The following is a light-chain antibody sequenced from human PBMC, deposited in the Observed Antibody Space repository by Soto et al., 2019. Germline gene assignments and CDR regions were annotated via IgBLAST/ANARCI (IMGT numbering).Light chain of an antibody. Sequence: QSVLTQPPSASGSPGRSVTISCTGTSSDVVAYNYVSWYQQLPGKAPKLIIYEVSKRPSGVPDRFSGSKSGNTASLTVSGLQAEDEADYYCTSYAGTYSFFYVFGTGTKGHRP. CDR2: EVS. CDR3: TSYAGTYSFFYV. J-gene: IGLJ1*01. CDR1: SSDVVAYNY. V-gene: IGLV2-8*01.